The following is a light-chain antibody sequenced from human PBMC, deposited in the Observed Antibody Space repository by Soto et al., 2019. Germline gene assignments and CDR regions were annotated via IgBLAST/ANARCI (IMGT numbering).Light chain of an antibody. CDR1: QSISSY. J-gene: IGKJ4*02. CDR2: AAS. V-gene: IGKV1-39*01. CDR3: QQTDSTLFT. Sequence: DIQMTQSPSALSASVGDRVTITCRASQSISSYLNWYQQKPGKAPAPLIYAASSLQSGVPSRFSGSGSGTDFTLTISNLQPEDFATYFCQQTDSTLFTFGPGTKVEIK.